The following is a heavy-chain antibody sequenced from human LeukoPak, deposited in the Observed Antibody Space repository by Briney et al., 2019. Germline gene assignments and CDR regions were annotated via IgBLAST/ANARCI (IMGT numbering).Heavy chain of an antibody. CDR1: GGSISSYY. D-gene: IGHD3-3*01. CDR3: ARAVQPSITIFGVVIDDWYFDL. V-gene: IGHV4-4*07. J-gene: IGHJ2*01. CDR2: IYTSGST. Sequence: PSETLSLTCTVSGGSISSYYWSWIRQPAGKGLEWIGRIYTSGSTNYNPSLKSRVTMSLDTSKNQFSLKLSSVTAADTAVYYCARAVQPSITIFGVVIDDWYFDLWGRGTLVTVSS.